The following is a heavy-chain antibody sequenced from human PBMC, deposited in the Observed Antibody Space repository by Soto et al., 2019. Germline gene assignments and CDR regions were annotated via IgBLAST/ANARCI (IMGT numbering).Heavy chain of an antibody. CDR1: GGTFSSYA. CDR3: ARIGSSSWSQQRTSYYFDY. V-gene: IGHV1-69*13. CDR2: IIPIFGTA. D-gene: IGHD6-13*01. Sequence: GASVKVSCKASGGTFSSYAISWVRQAPGQGLEWMGGIIPIFGTANYAQKFQGRVTITADESTSTAYMELSSLRSEDTAVYYCARIGSSSWSQQRTSYYFDYWGQGTLVTAPQ. J-gene: IGHJ4*02.